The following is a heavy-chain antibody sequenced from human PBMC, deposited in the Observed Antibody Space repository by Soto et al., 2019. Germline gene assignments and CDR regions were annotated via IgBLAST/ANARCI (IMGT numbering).Heavy chain of an antibody. D-gene: IGHD3-3*01. Sequence: PGGSLRLSCAASGFTFSSYAMHWVRQAPGKGLEYVSAISSNGGSTYYANSVKGRFTISRDNSKNTLYLQMGSLRAEDMAVYYCARDLMSNPGWLLSPTRGPFGVWGQGTRVTVSS. V-gene: IGHV3-64*01. CDR2: ISSNGGST. CDR1: GFTFSSYA. J-gene: IGHJ4*02. CDR3: ARDLMSNPGWLLSPTRGPFGV.